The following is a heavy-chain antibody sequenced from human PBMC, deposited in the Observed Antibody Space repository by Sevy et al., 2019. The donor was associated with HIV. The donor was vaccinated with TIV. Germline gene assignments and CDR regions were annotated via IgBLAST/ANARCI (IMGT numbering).Heavy chain of an antibody. V-gene: IGHV3-30-3*02. D-gene: IGHD2-15*01. J-gene: IGHJ3*02. Sequence: GGSLRLSCAASGFTFSSYAMHWVRQAPGKGLEWVAVISYDGSNKYYADSVKGRFTISRDNSKNTLYLQMNSLRAEDTAVYYCAKFVVSDIVVVVADAFDIWGQGTTVTVSS. CDR3: AKFVVSDIVVVVADAFDI. CDR2: ISYDGSNK. CDR1: GFTFSSYA.